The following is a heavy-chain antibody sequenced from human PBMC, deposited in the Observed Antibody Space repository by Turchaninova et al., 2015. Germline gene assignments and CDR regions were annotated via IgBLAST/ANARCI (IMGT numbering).Heavy chain of an antibody. D-gene: IGHD1-7*01. V-gene: IGHV2-5*02. CDR2: IYWDDDK. CDR3: AHRPGITGTYYFDY. CDR1: GFSLSTTDVA. J-gene: IGHJ4*02. Sequence: QITLRESGPTLVKPTQTLTLTCTFSGFSLSTTDVAVAWIRQPPGKALEWLALIYWDDDKRYSPSPKSRLTITKDTSKNQVFLTLTSMGPVDTGTYYCAHRPGITGTYYFDYWGQGTLVTVSS.